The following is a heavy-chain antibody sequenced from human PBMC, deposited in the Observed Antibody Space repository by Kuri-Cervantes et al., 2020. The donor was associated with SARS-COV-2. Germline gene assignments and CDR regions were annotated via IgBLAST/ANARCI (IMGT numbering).Heavy chain of an antibody. CDR3: ARNRRTGGYSFGFDL. J-gene: IGHJ4*02. Sequence: ASVKVSCKASGYTFTDYYMHWVRQAPGQGPEWMGWINPDGGTNSAQKFQGRVTMTRDTSTSTVHMELSRLRFDDTAVFYCARNRRTGGYSFGFDLWGQGTRVTVSS. V-gene: IGHV1-2*02. D-gene: IGHD5-18*01. CDR2: INPDGGT. CDR1: GYTFTDYY.